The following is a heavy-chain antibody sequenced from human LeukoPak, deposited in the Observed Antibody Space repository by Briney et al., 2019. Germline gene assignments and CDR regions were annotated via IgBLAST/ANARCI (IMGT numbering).Heavy chain of an antibody. CDR2: INHSGST. V-gene: IGHV4-34*01. Sequence: PSETLSLTCAVYGGSFSGYYWSYIRQPPGKGLECIGEINHSGSTNYNPSLKSRVTISVDASKNQFSLKLSSVTAADTAVYYCARAWWVYNKNYMDVWGKGTTVTVSS. J-gene: IGHJ6*03. D-gene: IGHD2-15*01. CDR1: GGSFSGYY. CDR3: ARAWWVYNKNYMDV.